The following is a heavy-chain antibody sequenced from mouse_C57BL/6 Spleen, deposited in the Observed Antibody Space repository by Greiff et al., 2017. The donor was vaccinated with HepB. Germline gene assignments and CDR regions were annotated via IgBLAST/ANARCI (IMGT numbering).Heavy chain of an antibody. CDR2: IYPGDGDT. D-gene: IGHD1-1*01. V-gene: IGHV1-82*01. J-gene: IGHJ4*01. Sequence: VKLVESGPELVKPGASVKISCKASGYAFSSSWMNWVKQRPGKGLEWIGRIYPGDGDTNYNGKFKGKATLTADKSSSTAYMQLSSLTSEDSAVYFCAIITTVVAKYYAMDYWGQGTSVTVSS. CDR1: GYAFSSSW. CDR3: AIITTVVAKYYAMDY.